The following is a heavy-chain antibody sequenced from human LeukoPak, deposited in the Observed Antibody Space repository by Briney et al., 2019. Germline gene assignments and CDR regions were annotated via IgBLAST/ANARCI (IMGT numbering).Heavy chain of an antibody. CDR2: IYHSGST. CDR1: GGSISSHY. V-gene: IGHV4-59*11. CDR3: ARVEVATGYYYMDV. J-gene: IGHJ6*03. Sequence: PSETLSLTCTVSGGSISSHYWSWIRQPPGKGLEWIGYIYHSGSTNYNPSLKSRVTISVDTSKNQFSLKLSSVTAADTAVYYCARVEVATGYYYMDVWGKGTTVTVSS. D-gene: IGHD5-24*01.